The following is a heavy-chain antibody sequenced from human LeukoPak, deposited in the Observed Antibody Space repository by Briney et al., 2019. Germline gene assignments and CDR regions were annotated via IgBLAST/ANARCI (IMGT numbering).Heavy chain of an antibody. CDR3: ARDGQV. Sequence: GGSLRLSCAASGFTFSSYSVNWVRQAPGKGLEWVSSISSSSSYIDYADSVKGRFTIFRDNAKNSLYLQMNSLRAEDTAVYYCARDGQVWGQGTLVTVSS. CDR2: ISSSSSYI. J-gene: IGHJ4*02. V-gene: IGHV3-21*01. CDR1: GFTFSSYS.